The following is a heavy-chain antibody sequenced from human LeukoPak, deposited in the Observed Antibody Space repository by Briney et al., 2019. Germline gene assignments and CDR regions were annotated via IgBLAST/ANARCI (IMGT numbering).Heavy chain of an antibody. Sequence: KPGGSLRLSCAASGFPFSSYNIKWVRQAPGKSLEWVSFISTTNTYIYYADSVKGRFTLSRDNSQNLLYLQMDSLGVEDTAVYYCARAGTCSSTSCDGGIEYWGQGTLVTVSS. CDR3: ARAGTCSSTSCDGGIEY. CDR1: GFPFSSYN. CDR2: ISTTNTYI. V-gene: IGHV3-21*06. J-gene: IGHJ4*02. D-gene: IGHD2-2*01.